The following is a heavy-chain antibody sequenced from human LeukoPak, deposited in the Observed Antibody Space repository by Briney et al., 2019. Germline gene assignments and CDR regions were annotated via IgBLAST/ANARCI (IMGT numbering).Heavy chain of an antibody. CDR2: ISDNGAVT. D-gene: IGHD3-16*01. V-gene: IGHV3-23*01. CDR1: GFSFSMYS. CDR3: AKDFGGD. Sequence: GGSLRLSCAASGFSFSMYSMSWIRQAPGKGLEWVSVISDNGAVTFYGDSVRGRFTISRDNSKNTLYLQMNSLRAEDTAVYYCAKDFGGDWGQGTLVTVSS. J-gene: IGHJ4*02.